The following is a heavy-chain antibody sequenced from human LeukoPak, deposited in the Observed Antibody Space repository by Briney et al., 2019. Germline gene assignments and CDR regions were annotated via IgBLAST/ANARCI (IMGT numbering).Heavy chain of an antibody. CDR2: IIARFGRA. J-gene: IGHJ4*02. CDR3: ARDKAHSAYPYYFYY. D-gene: IGHD5-12*01. Sequence: SVRVSCKASGGTFSSYAISWVRQAPGQGLEGMGGIIARFGRANYAQKVQGRVTIHADESTRTAYIEPTSLRSEHTAVYYCARDKAHSAYPYYFYYWGQGTLVTVSS. CDR1: GGTFSSYA. V-gene: IGHV1-69*13.